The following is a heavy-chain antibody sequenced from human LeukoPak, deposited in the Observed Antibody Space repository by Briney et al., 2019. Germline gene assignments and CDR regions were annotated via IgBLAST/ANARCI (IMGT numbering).Heavy chain of an antibody. J-gene: IGHJ4*02. Sequence: PGGSLRLSCAASGFTFSSYSMNWVRQAPGKGLEWVSYISSSSSTIYYADSVKGRFTISRDNAKNSLYLQMNSLRAEDTAVYYCAKSELGRYFDWLSHFDYWGQGTLVTVSS. V-gene: IGHV3-48*04. CDR1: GFTFSSYS. CDR3: AKSELGRYFDWLSHFDY. CDR2: ISSSSSTI. D-gene: IGHD3-9*01.